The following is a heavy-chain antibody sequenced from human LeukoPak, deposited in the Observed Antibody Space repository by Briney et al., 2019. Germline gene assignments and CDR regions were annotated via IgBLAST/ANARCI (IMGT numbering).Heavy chain of an antibody. CDR1: GVSISSSDYY. J-gene: IGHJ6*03. CDR3: ARVGVKYGSGRYQSYYMDV. CDR2: IFHSTTSHYSGTS. D-gene: IGHD3-10*01. Sequence: PSETLSLTCTVSGVSISSSDYYWGWLRQPPGKGLEWIGTIFHSTTSHYSGTSYFNASLKSRVTISVDTPKNQFSLKMKSVTAADTAVYYCARVGVKYGSGRYQSYYMDVWGKGTTVTVSS. V-gene: IGHV4-39*01.